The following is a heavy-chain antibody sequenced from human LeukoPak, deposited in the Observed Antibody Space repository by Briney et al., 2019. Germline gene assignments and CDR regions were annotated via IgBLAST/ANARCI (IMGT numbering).Heavy chain of an antibody. CDR2: IYYSGST. CDR1: GGSISSYY. D-gene: IGHD6-13*01. J-gene: IGHJ3*02. V-gene: IGHV4-59*01. CDR3: ARDTNHGWVAAAGINAFDI. Sequence: SETLSLTCTVSGGSISSYYWSWIRQPPGKGLEWIGYIYYSGSTNYNPSLKSRVTISVDTSKNQFSLKLSSVTAADTAVYYCARDTNHGWVAAAGINAFDIWGQGTMVTVSS.